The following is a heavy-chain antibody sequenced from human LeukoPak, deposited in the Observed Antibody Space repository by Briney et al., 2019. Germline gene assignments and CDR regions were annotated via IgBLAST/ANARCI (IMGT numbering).Heavy chain of an antibody. CDR3: ARENYTAKNYYGMDV. CDR2: IIPILGIA. CDR1: VGTLSSYA. J-gene: IGHJ6*02. Sequence: ASVKVSCKASVGTLSSYAISWVRQAPGQGLEWMGKIIPILGIANNAQKFQGRVTITADKSTSTAYMELSSLRSEDTAVYCCARENYTAKNYYGMDVWGQGTTVTVSS. D-gene: IGHD5-18*01. V-gene: IGHV1-69*04.